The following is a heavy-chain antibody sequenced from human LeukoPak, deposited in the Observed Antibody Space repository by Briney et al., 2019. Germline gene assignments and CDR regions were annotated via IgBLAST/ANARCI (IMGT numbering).Heavy chain of an antibody. CDR2: VTRGGTT. J-gene: IGHJ4*02. Sequence: GGSLRLSCTASGFSFRNYAMSWVRQAPGKGLEWVSWVTRGGTTHYADSVKGRITISRDISRDTSENTLYLQMNSLRAEDTAVYYCAKEGEPYHYGSGSTPAPFENWGQGTLVTVSS. D-gene: IGHD3-10*01. CDR1: GFSFRNYA. CDR3: AKEGEPYHYGSGSTPAPFEN. V-gene: IGHV3-23*01.